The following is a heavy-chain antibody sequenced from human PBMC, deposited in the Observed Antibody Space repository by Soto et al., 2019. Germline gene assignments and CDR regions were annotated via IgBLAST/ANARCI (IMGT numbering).Heavy chain of an antibody. CDR2: TYYRSKWYN. CDR3: ARDRPAVAATGALDY. D-gene: IGHD2-15*01. CDR1: GHSVSSNSAP. J-gene: IGHJ4*02. Sequence: SLTLSLTCAISGHSVSSNSAPLNWSRQSPSRGLEWLGRTYYRSKWYNDYAVSVKSRITINPDTSKNQFSLQLNSVTPEDTAVYYCARDRPAVAATGALDYWGQGTLVTVSS. V-gene: IGHV6-1*01.